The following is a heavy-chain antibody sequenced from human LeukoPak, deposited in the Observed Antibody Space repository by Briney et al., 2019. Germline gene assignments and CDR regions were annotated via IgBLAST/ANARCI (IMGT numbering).Heavy chain of an antibody. D-gene: IGHD3-22*01. CDR3: ARGAYYYDSSAYCYMDV. CDR1: GFTFSSYV. V-gene: IGHV3-48*04. J-gene: IGHJ6*03. Sequence: PGRSLRLSCAASGFTFSSYVMHGVRQAPGRGLEGVSYISSGRSTIYYADSVEGRFTISRDNAKNSMYLQMHSMRAEDTDVYYCARGAYYYDSSAYCYMDVWGKGTTVTVSS. CDR2: ISSGRSTI.